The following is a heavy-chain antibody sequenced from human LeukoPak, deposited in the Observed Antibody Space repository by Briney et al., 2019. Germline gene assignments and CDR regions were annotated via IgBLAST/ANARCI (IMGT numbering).Heavy chain of an antibody. CDR3: ARDHHSGYDWDIQVDAFDI. V-gene: IGHV3-20*04. J-gene: IGHJ3*02. Sequence: GGSLRLSCAASGFTFDDYGMSWVRQAPGKGLEWVSGINWNGGSTGYADSVKGRFTISRDNAKNSLYLQMSSLRAEDTALYYCARDHHSGYDWDIQVDAFDIWGQGTMVTVSS. CDR2: INWNGGST. D-gene: IGHD5-12*01. CDR1: GFTFDDYG.